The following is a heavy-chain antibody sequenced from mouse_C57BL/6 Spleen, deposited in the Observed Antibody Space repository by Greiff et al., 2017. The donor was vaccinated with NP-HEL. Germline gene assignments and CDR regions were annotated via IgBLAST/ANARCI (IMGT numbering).Heavy chain of an antibody. CDR3: AKGITTDFDG. CDR1: GYTFTSYW. V-gene: IGHV1-64*01. D-gene: IGHD1-1*01. Sequence: QVQLQQPGAELVKPGASVKLSCKASGYTFTSYWMHWVKQRPGQGLEWIGMIHPNSGSTNYNEKFKSKATLTVDKSSSTAYVQLSSLTSEDSAVYYCAKGITTDFDGWGKGTTLTVSS. J-gene: IGHJ2*01. CDR2: IHPNSGST.